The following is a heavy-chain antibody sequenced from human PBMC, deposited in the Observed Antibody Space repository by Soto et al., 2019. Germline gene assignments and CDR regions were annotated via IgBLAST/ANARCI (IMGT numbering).Heavy chain of an antibody. CDR3: ARTAATGRGWEV. CDR1: GFTFSSYW. CDR2: IKQDGSEE. J-gene: IGHJ6*02. Sequence: EVQLVESGGGLVQPGGSLRLSCVDSGFTFSSYWMSWVRQAPVKGLEWVGNIKQDGSEENYVDSLKGRFTISRDNAKNSMYQQMNSPRAEDTTVYYCARTAATGRGWEVWGQGTTVVVSS. D-gene: IGHD6-13*01. V-gene: IGHV3-7*01.